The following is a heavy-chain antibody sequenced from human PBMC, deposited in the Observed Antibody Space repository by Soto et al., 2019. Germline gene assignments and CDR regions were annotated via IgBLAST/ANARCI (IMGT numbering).Heavy chain of an antibody. Sequence: GGSLRLSCAASGFTFSSYVMGWVRQAPGKGLEWVSSISGRGDDTYYADSVQGRFSISRDNSKNTLFLQVNSLRAEDTAIYYCAKKAGAARPPVDWRRGTLVTVSS. CDR1: GFTFSSYV. CDR2: ISGRGDDT. D-gene: IGHD6-6*01. V-gene: IGHV3-23*01. J-gene: IGHJ4*02. CDR3: AKKAGAARPPVD.